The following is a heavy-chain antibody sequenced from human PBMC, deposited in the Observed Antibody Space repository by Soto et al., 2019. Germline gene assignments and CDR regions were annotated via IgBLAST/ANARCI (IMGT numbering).Heavy chain of an antibody. CDR2: ISYTETT. CDR1: RGSIRSGSYY. Sequence: SETLSLTCSVSRGSIRSGSYYWAWIRQTPGKGLEWIATISYTETTYYNPSLKSRVAISVDLSKNQFSLRLNSMTAGDTAVYYWEGVLRGYRGFEAYFDYGARGAW. D-gene: IGHD5-12*01. J-gene: IGHJ4*02. CDR3: EGVLRGYRGFEAYFDY. V-gene: IGHV4-39*01.